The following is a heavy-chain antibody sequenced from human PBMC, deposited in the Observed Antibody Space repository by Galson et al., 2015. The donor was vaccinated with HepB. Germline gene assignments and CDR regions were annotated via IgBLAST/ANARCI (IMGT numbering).Heavy chain of an antibody. CDR3: ARIRAAGGRDYFDY. CDR1: GFSLSTSGMC. CDR2: IDWDDDK. J-gene: IGHJ4*02. V-gene: IGHV2-70*01. D-gene: IGHD6-13*01. Sequence: PALVKPTQTLTLTCTFSGFSLSTSGMCVSWIRQPPGKALEWLALIDWDDDKYYSTSLKTRLTISKDTSKNQVVLTMTNMDPVDTATYYCARIRAAGGRDYFDYWGQGTLVTVSS.